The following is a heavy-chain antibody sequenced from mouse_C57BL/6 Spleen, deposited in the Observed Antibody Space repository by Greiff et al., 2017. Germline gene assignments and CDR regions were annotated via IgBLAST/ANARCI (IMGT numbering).Heavy chain of an antibody. V-gene: IGHV14-4*01. Sequence: EVQLQQSGAELVRPGASVKLSCTASGFNIKDDYMHWVKQRPEQGLEWIGWIDPENGDTEYASKFQGKATITADTSSNTAYLQLSSLTSEDTAVYYCTTCWNYCAMCYWGQGPSVTVSS. CDR3: TTCWNYCAMCY. CDR1: GFNIKDDY. J-gene: IGHJ4*01. CDR2: IDPENGDT.